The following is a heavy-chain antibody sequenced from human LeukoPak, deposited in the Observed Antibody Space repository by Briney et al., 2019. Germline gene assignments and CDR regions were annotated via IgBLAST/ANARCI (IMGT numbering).Heavy chain of an antibody. CDR1: GFTFSNYA. CDR3: AKSGCSSTSCYSILSGWLDP. CDR2: ISSNGGST. J-gene: IGHJ5*02. Sequence: GGSLRLSCAASGFTFSNYAMHWVRQAPGEGLEYVSAISSNGGSTYYADSVKGRFTISRDNSKNTLYLQMNSLRAEDTAVYYCAKSGCSSTSCYSILSGWLDPWGQGTLVTVSS. V-gene: IGHV3-64*02. D-gene: IGHD2-2*02.